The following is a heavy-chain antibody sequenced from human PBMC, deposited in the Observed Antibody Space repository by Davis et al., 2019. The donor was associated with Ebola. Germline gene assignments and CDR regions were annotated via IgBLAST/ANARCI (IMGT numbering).Heavy chain of an antibody. CDR1: GFTFSSYG. J-gene: IGHJ3*02. V-gene: IGHV3-30*02. D-gene: IGHD1-1*01. Sequence: GSLRLSCAASGFTFSSYGMHWVRQAPGKGLEWVAFIRYDGSNKYYADSVKGRFTISRDNSKNTLYLQMNSLRAEDTAVYYCAKDLYNWNDHPNDAFDIWGQGTMVTVSS. CDR2: IRYDGSNK. CDR3: AKDLYNWNDHPNDAFDI.